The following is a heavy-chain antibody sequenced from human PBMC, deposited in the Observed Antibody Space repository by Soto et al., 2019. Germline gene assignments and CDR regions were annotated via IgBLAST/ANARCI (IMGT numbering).Heavy chain of an antibody. CDR1: GFTFSSYG. V-gene: IGHV3-30*18. Sequence: GGSLRLSCAASGFTFSSYGMHWVRQAPGKGLEWVAVISYDGSNKYYADSVKGRFTISRDNSKNTLYLQMNSLRAEDTAVYYCAKESRRSSYYYYGMDVWGQGTTVTVSS. D-gene: IGHD6-6*01. CDR3: AKESRRSSYYYYGMDV. J-gene: IGHJ6*02. CDR2: ISYDGSNK.